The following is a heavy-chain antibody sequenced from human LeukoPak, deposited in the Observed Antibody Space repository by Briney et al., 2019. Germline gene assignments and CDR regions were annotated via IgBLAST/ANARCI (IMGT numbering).Heavy chain of an antibody. CDR2: INTNTGNP. D-gene: IGHD3-22*01. CDR1: GYTFTHYA. J-gene: IGHJ4*02. Sequence: ASVKVSCKASGYTFTHYAMNWVRQAPGQGLEWMGWINTNTGNPTYAQGFTGRFVFSLDASVSTAYLQISSLKAEDTAVYYCVTRDGVSSGFFNLDYWGQGTLVTVSS. V-gene: IGHV7-4-1*02. CDR3: VTRDGVSSGFFNLDY.